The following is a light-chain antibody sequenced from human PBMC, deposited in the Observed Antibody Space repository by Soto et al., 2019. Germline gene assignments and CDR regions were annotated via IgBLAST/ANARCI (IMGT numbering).Light chain of an antibody. CDR3: HQYATSPFT. CDR1: ETIGRAY. V-gene: IGKV3-20*01. Sequence: IALTQSPGTLSLSPGERATVSCRASETIGRAYFAWYQHRPGRTPRLVLSATSNRAAGIPDRFGGSGSGADFTLTISGVEPEDCAVYYCHQYATSPFTFGQGTKLEI. CDR2: ATS. J-gene: IGKJ2*01.